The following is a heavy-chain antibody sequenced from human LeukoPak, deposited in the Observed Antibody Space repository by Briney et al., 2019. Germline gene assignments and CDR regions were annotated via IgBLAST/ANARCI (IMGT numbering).Heavy chain of an antibody. J-gene: IGHJ4*02. CDR1: GFTFSSYG. CDR2: IWYDGSNK. V-gene: IGHV3-33*06. D-gene: IGHD3-22*01. Sequence: GGSLRLSCAASGFTFSSYGMHWVRQAPGKGLEWVAVIWYDGSNKYYADSVKGRFTISRDNSKNTLYLQMNSLRAEDMAVYYCAKAVLEYDSSGYFDYWGQGTLVTVSS. CDR3: AKAVLEYDSSGYFDY.